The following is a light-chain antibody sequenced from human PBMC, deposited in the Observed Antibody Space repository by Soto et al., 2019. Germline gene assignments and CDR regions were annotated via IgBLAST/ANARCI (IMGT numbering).Light chain of an antibody. CDR1: QSINSY. J-gene: IGKJ1*01. Sequence: DIQMTQSPSSLSASVGDRATITCRASQSINSYLNWYQQKPGKAPKLLIYAASSLQSGVPSRFSGSGSGTDFTLTISSLQPEDFATYYCQQSYSTPRTFGQGNNVEIK. CDR2: AAS. V-gene: IGKV1-39*01. CDR3: QQSYSTPRT.